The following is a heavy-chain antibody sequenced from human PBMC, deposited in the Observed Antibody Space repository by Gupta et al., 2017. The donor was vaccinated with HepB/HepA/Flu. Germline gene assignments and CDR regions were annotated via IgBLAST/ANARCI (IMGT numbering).Heavy chain of an antibody. CDR2: SNHSGST. CDR3: ARVRYSSRWLRAGGFDY. V-gene: IGHV4-34*01. Sequence: QVQLQQWGAGLLKPSETLSLTCAVYGGSFSGYXWSWIXXPPGKGVEWIGESNHSGSTNHNPALKILVTISVDTSKKQFSLKLSSVTAADTAVYYCARVRYSSRWLRAGGFDYWGQGTLVTVSS. J-gene: IGHJ4*02. CDR1: GGSFSGYX. D-gene: IGHD6-13*01.